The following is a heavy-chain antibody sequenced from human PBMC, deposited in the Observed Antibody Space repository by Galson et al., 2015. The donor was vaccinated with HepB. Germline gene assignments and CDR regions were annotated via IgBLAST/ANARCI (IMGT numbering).Heavy chain of an antibody. Sequence: SLRLSCATSGFTFSSYGMHWVRQAPGKGLEWVAVIWYDGSSKYYGDSVKGRFTISRDNSKNTVYLQMNSLRAEDTAMYYCARDTGYDSSGCDCWGQGTLVTVSS. J-gene: IGHJ4*02. CDR3: ARDTGYDSSGCDC. CDR1: GFTFSSYG. D-gene: IGHD3-22*01. V-gene: IGHV3-33*01. CDR2: IWYDGSSK.